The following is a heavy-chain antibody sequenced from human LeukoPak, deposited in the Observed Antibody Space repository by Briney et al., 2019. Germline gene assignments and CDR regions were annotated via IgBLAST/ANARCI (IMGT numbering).Heavy chain of an antibody. CDR2: ITNSGNSK. V-gene: IGHV3-48*01. CDR1: ESTLSSNS. Sequence: GGSLRFSFEASESTLSSNSMTWARQAPGKGLEWVSYITNSGNSKSYADSVKGRFTISRDNTKNSLYLQMNSLRAEDTAVYYCARDAGTYYYDSSGYNGLDYWGQGTLVTVSS. J-gene: IGHJ4*02. D-gene: IGHD3-22*01. CDR3: ARDAGTYYYDSSGYNGLDY.